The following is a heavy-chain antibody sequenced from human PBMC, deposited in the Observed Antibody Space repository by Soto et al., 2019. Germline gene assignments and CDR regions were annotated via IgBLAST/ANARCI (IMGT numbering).Heavy chain of an antibody. Sequence: ASETLSLTCTVSGGSISSYYWSWIRQPPGKGLEWIGYIYYSGSTNYNPSLKSRVTISVDTSKNQFSLKLSSVTAADTAVYYCARAAGYCSSTSCYYYYYYGMDVWGQGTTVTVSS. V-gene: IGHV4-59*01. CDR3: ARAAGYCSSTSCYYYYYYGMDV. CDR2: IYYSGST. J-gene: IGHJ6*02. CDR1: GGSISSYY. D-gene: IGHD2-2*01.